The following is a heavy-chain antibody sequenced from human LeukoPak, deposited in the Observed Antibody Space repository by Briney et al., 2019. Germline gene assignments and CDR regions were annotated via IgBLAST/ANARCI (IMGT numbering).Heavy chain of an antibody. J-gene: IGHJ4*02. Sequence: NPSETLSLTCTVSGGSISSSSYYWGLIRQPPGKGLEWIGSIYYSGSTNYNPSLKSRVTMSVDTSKNQFSLRLKSVTAADTAVYFCARNPVLYFGESTPTHYFDFWGQGILVTVSS. D-gene: IGHD3-10*01. V-gene: IGHV4-39*07. CDR2: IYYSGST. CDR1: GGSISSSSYY. CDR3: ARNPVLYFGESTPTHYFDF.